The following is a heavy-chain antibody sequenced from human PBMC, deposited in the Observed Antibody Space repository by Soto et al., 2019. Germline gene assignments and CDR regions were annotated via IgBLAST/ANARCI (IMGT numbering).Heavy chain of an antibody. J-gene: IGHJ6*03. CDR1: GFTFSSYG. Sequence: QVQLVESGGGVVQPGRSLRLSCAASGFTFSSYGMHWVRQAPGKGLEWVAVISYDGSNKYYADSVKGRFTISRDNSKNTLYLQMHSLRAEDTAVYYCAKGGPPIVVVPAAEYYYMDVWGKGTTVTVSS. V-gene: IGHV3-30*18. D-gene: IGHD2-2*01. CDR3: AKGGPPIVVVPAAEYYYMDV. CDR2: ISYDGSNK.